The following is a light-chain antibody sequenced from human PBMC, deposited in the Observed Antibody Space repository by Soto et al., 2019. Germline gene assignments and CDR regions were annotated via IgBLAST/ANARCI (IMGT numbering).Light chain of an antibody. Sequence: EIVMTQSPVTLSVSPGGRATLYCRASQSISDTLAWYQQKPGQAPRLLIHGASTRAPGFPARFSGSGSGTDFTLTISRLEPEDFAVYYCQHYGSSPQTFGQGTKVDIK. V-gene: IGKV3-20*01. CDR2: GAS. CDR3: QHYGSSPQT. CDR1: QSISDT. J-gene: IGKJ1*01.